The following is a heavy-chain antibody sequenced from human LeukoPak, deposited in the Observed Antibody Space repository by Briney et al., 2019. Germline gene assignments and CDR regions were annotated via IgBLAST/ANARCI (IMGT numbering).Heavy chain of an antibody. V-gene: IGHV6-1*01. D-gene: IGHD5-24*01. CDR3: ARGDQSFDY. CDR1: GDSVSSKSA. J-gene: IGHJ4*02. Sequence: SQTLSLTCALSGDSVSSKSAWNWIRQSPSRGLEWLGRTYYRSKWNNNYAVSVKSRITINPDTSKNQFSLQLYSVTAEDTAVYYCARGDQSFDYWGQGTLVTVSS. CDR2: TYYRSKWNN.